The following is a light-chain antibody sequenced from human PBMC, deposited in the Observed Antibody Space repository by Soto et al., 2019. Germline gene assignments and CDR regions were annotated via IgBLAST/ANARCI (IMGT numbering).Light chain of an antibody. CDR2: EVS. J-gene: IGLJ3*02. Sequence: QLVLTQPASVSGSPGQSITISCTGTSSDVGAHKHVSWYQQHPGKAPKLMIYEVSNRPSGVSNRFSGSKSGNTASLSISGLQTEDEGDYYCESYSTTTTHWVSGGGTQLTVL. CDR3: ESYSTTTTHWV. V-gene: IGLV2-14*01. CDR1: SSDVGAHKH.